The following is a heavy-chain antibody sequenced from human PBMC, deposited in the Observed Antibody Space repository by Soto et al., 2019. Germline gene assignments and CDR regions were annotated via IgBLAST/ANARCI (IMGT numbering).Heavy chain of an antibody. J-gene: IGHJ6*03. V-gene: IGHV3-48*01. CDR1: GFTFSSYS. CDR3: AREEDYYYYYYMDV. CDR2: ISSSSSTI. Sequence: EVQLVESGGGLVQPGGSLRLSCAASGFTFSSYSMNWVRQAPGKGLEWVSCISSSSSTIYYADSVKGRFTISRDNAKNSLYLQMNSLRAEDTAVYYCAREEDYYYYYYMDVWGKGTTVTVSS.